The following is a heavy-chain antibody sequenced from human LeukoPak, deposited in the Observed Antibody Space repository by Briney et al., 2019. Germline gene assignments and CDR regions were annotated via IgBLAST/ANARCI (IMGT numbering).Heavy chain of an antibody. V-gene: IGHV4-4*07. CDR3: ARDWSVRGIDY. CDR2: MYTSGTT. J-gene: IGHJ4*02. D-gene: IGHD3-16*01. Sequence: SETLSLTCTVSGGSISSYHWSWIRQSAGKGLEWTGRMYTSGTTNYNPSLKSRVTMSVDTSKNQFSLKLSSVTAADTAVYYCARDWSVRGIDYWGQGTLVTVSS. CDR1: GGSISSYH.